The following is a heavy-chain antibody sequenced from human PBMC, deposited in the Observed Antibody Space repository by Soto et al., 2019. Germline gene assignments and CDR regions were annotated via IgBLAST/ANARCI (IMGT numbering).Heavy chain of an antibody. V-gene: IGHV4-39*02. Sequence: QLQLQESVPGLVKPSETLSLTCSVSGGSISTSSYYWGWIRQPPGKGLEWIGTIYHGGTTYYNPSLKSRVTMSVDTSKNQFSLNLTSVTAADTAVYYCARELPQRQGRNMDVWGQGTTVTVSS. D-gene: IGHD1-1*01. CDR2: IYHGGTT. J-gene: IGHJ6*02. CDR1: GGSISTSSYY. CDR3: ARELPQRQGRNMDV.